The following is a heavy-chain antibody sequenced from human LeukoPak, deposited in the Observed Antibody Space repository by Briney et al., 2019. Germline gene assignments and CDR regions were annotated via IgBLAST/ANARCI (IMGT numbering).Heavy chain of an antibody. J-gene: IGHJ4*02. V-gene: IGHV3-13*03. Sequence: GGSLRLSCAACGFTFSSYDVHWVRQRTGTGLEWVSVVGTTGDTYYSGSVKGQFTISREIAKSSLYLQMNSLRAEDTAVYYCAKEEWLLAVYFDYWGQGTLVTVSS. CDR2: VGTTGDT. CDR1: GFTFSSYD. CDR3: AKEEWLLAVYFDY. D-gene: IGHD3-3*01.